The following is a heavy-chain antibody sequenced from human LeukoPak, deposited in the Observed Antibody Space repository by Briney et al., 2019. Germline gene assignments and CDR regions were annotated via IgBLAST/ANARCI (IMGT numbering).Heavy chain of an antibody. CDR3: ARPGTSSGWYKDAFDI. Sequence: GESLKISCKGSGYSFTSYWIGWVRQMPGKGLEWMGIIYPGDSDTRYSPSFQGQVTISADKSISTAYLQWSSLKASDTAMYYCARPGTSSGWYKDAFDIWGQGTMVTVSS. CDR2: IYPGDSDT. V-gene: IGHV5-51*01. CDR1: GYSFTSYW. J-gene: IGHJ3*02. D-gene: IGHD6-19*01.